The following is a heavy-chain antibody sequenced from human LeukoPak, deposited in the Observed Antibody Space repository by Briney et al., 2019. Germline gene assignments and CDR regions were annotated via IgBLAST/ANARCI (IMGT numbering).Heavy chain of an antibody. D-gene: IGHD3-10*01. CDR2: IWYDGSNK. J-gene: IGHJ4*02. Sequence: GRSLRLSCAASGFTFSSYGMHWVRQAPGKGLEWVAVIWYDGSNKYYADSVKGRFTISRDNSKNTLYLQMNSLRAEDTAVYYCARDGGLGFGELLLYYFDYXXXGXLVTVSS. V-gene: IGHV3-33*01. CDR1: GFTFSSYG. CDR3: ARDGGLGFGELLLYYFDY.